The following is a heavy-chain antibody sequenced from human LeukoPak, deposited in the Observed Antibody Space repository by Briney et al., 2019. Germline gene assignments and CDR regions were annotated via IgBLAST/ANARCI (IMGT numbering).Heavy chain of an antibody. Sequence: GASVKVSCKASGGTFISYAISWVRRAPGQGLEWVGGIIPIFGTANYAQKFQGRVTITADESTSTAYMELSSLRSEDTAVYYCARVGRYIIAAGFGAFDIWGQGTTVTVSS. D-gene: IGHD6-13*01. CDR2: IIPIFGTA. V-gene: IGHV1-69*13. CDR3: ARVGRYIIAAGFGAFDI. J-gene: IGHJ3*02. CDR1: GGTFISYA.